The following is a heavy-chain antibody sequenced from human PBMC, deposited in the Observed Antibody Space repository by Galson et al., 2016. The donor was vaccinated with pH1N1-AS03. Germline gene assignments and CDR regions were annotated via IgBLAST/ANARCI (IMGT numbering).Heavy chain of an antibody. CDR2: INADGSIT. CDR3: AVWGYISNTHGLDV. Sequence: SLRLSCAASEFTFSSKWMNWVRQAPGKGPVWVSRINADGSITSYADSVKGRFTISRDNAKNSLYLQMNSLRAEDTAVYYCAVWGYISNTHGLDVWDKGTTVTVSS. V-gene: IGHV3-74*01. CDR1: EFTFSSKW. D-gene: IGHD5-18*01. J-gene: IGHJ6*04.